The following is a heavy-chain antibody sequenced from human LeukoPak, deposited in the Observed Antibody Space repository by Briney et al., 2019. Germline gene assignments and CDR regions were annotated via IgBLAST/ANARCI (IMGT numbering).Heavy chain of an antibody. CDR2: IGTAGDT. J-gene: IGHJ4*02. CDR3: ARGGGGTTYYYGSGSYYYDY. CDR1: GFTFSSYD. D-gene: IGHD3-10*01. V-gene: IGHV3-13*04. Sequence: GGSLRLSCAASGFTFSSYDMHWVRQATGKGLEWVSAIGTAGDTYYPGSVKGRFTISRENAKNSLYLQMNSLRAGDTAVYYCARGGGGTTYYYGSGSYYYDYWGQGTPVTVSS.